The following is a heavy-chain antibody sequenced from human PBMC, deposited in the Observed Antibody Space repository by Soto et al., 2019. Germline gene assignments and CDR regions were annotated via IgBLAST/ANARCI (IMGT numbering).Heavy chain of an antibody. CDR1: GFSFSNFG. D-gene: IGHD3-10*01. Sequence: GGSLRLSCAASGFSFSNFGMNWVRQAPGKGLEWVAVTWYDGSSKYSADSVKGRFTISRDNSKNTLYLQMNSLGAEDTAVYYYAREGWPYGSNIGSYFDYWGQGTLVTVSS. V-gene: IGHV3-33*01. J-gene: IGHJ4*02. CDR2: TWYDGSSK. CDR3: AREGWPYGSNIGSYFDY.